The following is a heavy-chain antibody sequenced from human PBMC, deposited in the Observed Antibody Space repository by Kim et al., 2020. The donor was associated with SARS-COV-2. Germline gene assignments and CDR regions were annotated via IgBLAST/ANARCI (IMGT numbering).Heavy chain of an antibody. D-gene: IGHD4-17*01. CDR2: ISSSGSTI. J-gene: IGHJ2*01. V-gene: IGHV3-11*04. Sequence: GGSLRLSCAASGFTFSDYYMSWIRQAPGKGLEWVSYISSSGSTIYYADSVKGRFTISRDNAKNSLYLQMNSLRAEDTAVYYCARAELGSHDYGANSVCWCFDLWGRGTLVTVSS. CDR3: ARAELGSHDYGANSVCWCFDL. CDR1: GFTFSDYY.